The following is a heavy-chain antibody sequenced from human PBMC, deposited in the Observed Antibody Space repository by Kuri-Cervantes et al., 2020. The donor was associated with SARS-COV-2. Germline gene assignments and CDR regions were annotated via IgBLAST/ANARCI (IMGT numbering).Heavy chain of an antibody. CDR1: GFTFSSYG. Sequence: GESLKISCAASGFTFSSYGMHWVRQAPGKGLEWVAVISYDGSNKYYADSVKGRFTISRDNSKNTLYLQMNSLRAEDTAVYYCAKDREDYAIDYWGQGTRVTVSS. D-gene: IGHD4-17*01. CDR3: AKDREDYAIDY. J-gene: IGHJ4*02. CDR2: ISYDGSNK. V-gene: IGHV3-30*18.